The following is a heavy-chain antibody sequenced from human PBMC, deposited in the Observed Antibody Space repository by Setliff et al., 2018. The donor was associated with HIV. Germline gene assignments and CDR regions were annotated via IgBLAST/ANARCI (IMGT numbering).Heavy chain of an antibody. CDR1: DGSFSAYY. D-gene: IGHD1-7*01. CDR3: AKRAVQDGTVTSSNWFES. Sequence: ETLSLTCAVYDGSFSAYYWSWIRQPPGKGLEWIGEINHSGSTNHNPSLKSRVTMSVDTSKNQFSLRLSSVTAADTAVYYCAKRAVQDGTVTSSNWFESWGQGTMVTVSS. V-gene: IGHV4-34*10. CDR2: INHSGST. J-gene: IGHJ5*01.